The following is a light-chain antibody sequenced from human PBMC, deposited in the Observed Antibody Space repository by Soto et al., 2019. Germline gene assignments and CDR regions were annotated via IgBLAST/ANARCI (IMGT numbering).Light chain of an antibody. CDR1: LGVSAY. V-gene: IGKV1-39*01. Sequence: DIPMTQSPSSLSASVGDRVTITCRASLGVSAYLLWYQQTQGRAPTLLIHSASNLVSGLPSRFSGSGSGTHCTLTISSLQPEDFATYYGHQSYRTPHTFRQGTKLE. CDR3: HQSYRTPHT. CDR2: SAS. J-gene: IGKJ2*01.